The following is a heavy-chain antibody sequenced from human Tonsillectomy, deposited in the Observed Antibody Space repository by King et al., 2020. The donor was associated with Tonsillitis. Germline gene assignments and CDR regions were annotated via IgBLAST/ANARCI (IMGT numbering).Heavy chain of an antibody. V-gene: IGHV1-18*04. CDR2: SSAYNGNT. J-gene: IGHJ6*02. D-gene: IGHD2-21*02. CDR1: GYTFTSYG. CDR3: ARDICGGDCCSTPRGHDNYYGMDV. Sequence: QLVQSGAEVKKPGASVKVSCKASGYTFTSYGISWVRQAPGQGLEWMGWSSAYNGNTKYVQKVQGRVTMTTDTSTRTAYMELRSLRSDDTAVYYCARDICGGDCCSTPRGHDNYYGMDVWGQGTTVTVSS.